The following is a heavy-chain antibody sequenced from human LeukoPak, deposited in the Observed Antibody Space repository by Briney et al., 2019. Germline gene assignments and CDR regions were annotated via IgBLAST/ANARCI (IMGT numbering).Heavy chain of an antibody. V-gene: IGHV3-66*01. CDR1: GLIVSSNY. J-gene: IGHJ5*02. CDR2: IYRSGPT. CDR3: ARDSYVDSEAVRWFDP. D-gene: IGHD4-17*01. Sequence: GGSLRLSCAASGLIVSSNYMSWVRQAPGKGLEWVSVIYRSGPTYYADSVKGRFTISRDNSKNTLYFQMHSLRVEDTAVYYCARDSYVDSEAVRWFDPWGQGTLVTVSS.